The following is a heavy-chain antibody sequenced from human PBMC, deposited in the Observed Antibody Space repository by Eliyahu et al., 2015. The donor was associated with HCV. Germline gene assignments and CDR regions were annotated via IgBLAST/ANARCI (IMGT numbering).Heavy chain of an antibody. J-gene: IGHJ4*02. CDR3: ARDLGYSSGWYEVHYFDY. CDR1: GXSISXGGYY. V-gene: IGHV4-31*03. D-gene: IGHD6-19*01. Sequence: QVQLQESGPGLVKPSQTLSLTCTVSGXSISXGGYYWSWIRQHPGKGLEWIGYIYYSGSTYYNPSLKSRVTISVDTSKNQFSLKLSSVTAADTAVYYCARDLGYSSGWYEVHYFDYWGQGTLVTVSS. CDR2: IYYSGST.